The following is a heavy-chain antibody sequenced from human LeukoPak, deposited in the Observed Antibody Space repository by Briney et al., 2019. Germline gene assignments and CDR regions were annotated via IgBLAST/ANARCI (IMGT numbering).Heavy chain of an antibody. V-gene: IGHV3-23*01. CDR2: IFGSGDST. Sequence: TGGSLRLSCAASGFTISTYGMNWVRQAPRKGLEWVSVIFGSGDSTYYADSVKGRFTISRDRSKNTLYLEMHSLRADDTAVYYCAKYQKPDSGYDIDYWGQGTLVTVSS. CDR1: GFTISTYG. J-gene: IGHJ4*02. D-gene: IGHD5-12*01. CDR3: AKYQKPDSGYDIDY.